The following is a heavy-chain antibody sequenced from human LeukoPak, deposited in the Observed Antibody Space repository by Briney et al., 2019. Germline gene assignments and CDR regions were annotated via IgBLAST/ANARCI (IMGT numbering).Heavy chain of an antibody. Sequence: ASVKVSCKASGYTFTSYGISWVRQAPGQGLEWMGGIIPIFGTANYAQKFQGRVTITADESTSTAYMELSSLRSEDTAVYYCARVSVGPIKRWFDPWGQGTLVTVSS. CDR2: IIPIFGTA. CDR3: ARVSVGPIKRWFDP. CDR1: GYTFTSYG. D-gene: IGHD1-26*01. V-gene: IGHV1-69*13. J-gene: IGHJ5*02.